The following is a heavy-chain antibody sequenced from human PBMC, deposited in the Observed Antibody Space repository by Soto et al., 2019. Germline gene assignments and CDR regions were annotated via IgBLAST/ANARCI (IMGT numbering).Heavy chain of an antibody. V-gene: IGHV6-1*01. J-gene: IGHJ5*02. CDR3: AREGRLAASIFHNWFDP. CDR1: GDSVSNSSAA. D-gene: IGHD3-3*02. Sequence: QTPSLTCVISGDSVSNSSAAWNWIRQSPSRGLEWLGRTYYRSKWFNNYALSVKGRITINPDTSKNQFSLQLNSVTPEDTAVYYCAREGRLAASIFHNWFDPWGQGTLVNVS. CDR2: TYYRSKWFN.